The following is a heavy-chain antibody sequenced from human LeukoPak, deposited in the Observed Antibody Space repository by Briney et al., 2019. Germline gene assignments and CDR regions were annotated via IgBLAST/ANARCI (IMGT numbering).Heavy chain of an antibody. CDR1: GGSINSGSYY. J-gene: IGHJ4*02. V-gene: IGHV4-39*07. CDR2: INHSGST. D-gene: IGHD3-3*01. Sequence: PSQTLSLTCTASGGSINSGSYYWSWIRQPPGKGLEWIGEINHSGSTNYNPSLKSRVTISVDTSKNQFSLKLSSVTAADTAVYYCARTSRAYYDFWSGGPFDYWGQGTLVTVSS. CDR3: ARTSRAYYDFWSGGPFDY.